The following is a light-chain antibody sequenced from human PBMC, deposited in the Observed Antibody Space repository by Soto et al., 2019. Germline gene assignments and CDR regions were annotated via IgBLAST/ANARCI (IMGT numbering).Light chain of an antibody. J-gene: IGLJ1*01. CDR2: DVS. V-gene: IGLV2-11*01. CDR3: CLYAGRYSLYV. CDR1: SSDVGDYNY. Sequence: QSVLTQPRSVSGSPGQSVTVSCTGTSSDVGDYNYVSWYQQHPGKAPKLMIYDVSQRPSGVPDRFSGSKSGNTASLTISGLQPEDEADYYCCLYAGRYSLYVFGTGTKLTVL.